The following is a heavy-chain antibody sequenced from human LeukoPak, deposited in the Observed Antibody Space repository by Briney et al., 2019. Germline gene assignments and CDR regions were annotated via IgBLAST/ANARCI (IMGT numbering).Heavy chain of an antibody. D-gene: IGHD3-22*01. CDR1: RFTFSSYS. V-gene: IGHV3-21*01. CDR2: ISSSGSYI. J-gene: IGHJ4*02. Sequence: GGSLRLSCAASRFTFSSYSMNWVRQAPGKGLEWVSSISSSGSYIYYADSVKGRFTISRDNAKNSLYLQMNSLRAEDTAVYYCARGSYYYYYDSSGYEGTGFDYWGQGTLVTVSS. CDR3: ARGSYYYYYDSSGYEGTGFDY.